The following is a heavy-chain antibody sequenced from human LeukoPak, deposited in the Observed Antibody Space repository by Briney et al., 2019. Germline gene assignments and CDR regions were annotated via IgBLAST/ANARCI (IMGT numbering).Heavy chain of an antibody. Sequence: GGSLRLSCAASGFTVSHNYMSWVRQAPGKGLEWVSSISSSSSYIYYADSVKGRFTISRDNAKNSLYLQMNSLRAEDTAVYFCARGGRYFDWLPHDYWGQGSLVTVSS. D-gene: IGHD3-9*01. J-gene: IGHJ4*02. CDR1: GFTVSHNY. CDR2: ISSSSSYI. V-gene: IGHV3-21*06. CDR3: ARGGRYFDWLPHDY.